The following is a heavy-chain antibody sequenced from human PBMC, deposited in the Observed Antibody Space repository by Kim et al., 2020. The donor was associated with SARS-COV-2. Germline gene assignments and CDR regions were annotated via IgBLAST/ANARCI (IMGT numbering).Heavy chain of an antibody. CDR3: AAWRPPDSVYCSTSSCQVIYYFDY. Sequence: ASVKVSCKASGYTFSSNAMNWVRQAPGQGPEWMGWINTNTGNPTYAQGFAGRYVFSLDTPVSTAYLQINNLKAEDSAVYYCAAWRPPDSVYCSTSSCQVIYYFDYWGQGTLVTVSS. CDR2: INTNTGNP. CDR1: GYTFSSNA. V-gene: IGHV7-4-1*02. J-gene: IGHJ4*02. D-gene: IGHD2-2*01.